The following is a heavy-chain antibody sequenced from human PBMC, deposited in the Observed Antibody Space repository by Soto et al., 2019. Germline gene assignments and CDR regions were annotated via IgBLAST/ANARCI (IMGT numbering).Heavy chain of an antibody. V-gene: IGHV3-74*01. D-gene: IGHD4-17*01. J-gene: IGHJ4*02. CDR1: GFTFRSYW. CDR3: ARDYGDYPPSDY. Sequence: GGSLRLSCGASGFTFRSYWMHWVRQAPGKGLVWVSRINSDGSSTFYADSVKGRFTISRDNAKNTLYLQMNSLRAEDTAVYYCARDYGDYPPSDYWGQGTLVTVSS. CDR2: INSDGSST.